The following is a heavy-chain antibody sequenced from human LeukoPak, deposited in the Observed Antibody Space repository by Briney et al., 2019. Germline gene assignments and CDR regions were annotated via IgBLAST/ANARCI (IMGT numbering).Heavy chain of an antibody. V-gene: IGHV3-73*01. CDR1: GFTFSGSA. J-gene: IGHJ3*02. CDR3: TRQPLLLEGYDSSDSDDAFDI. Sequence: GGSLRLSCAASGFTFSGSAMHWVRQASGKGLEWVGRIRSKANSYATAYAASVKGRFTISRDDSKNTAYLQMNSLKTEDTAVYYCTRQPLLLEGYDSSDSDDAFDIWGQGTMVTVSS. CDR2: IRSKANSYAT. D-gene: IGHD3-22*01.